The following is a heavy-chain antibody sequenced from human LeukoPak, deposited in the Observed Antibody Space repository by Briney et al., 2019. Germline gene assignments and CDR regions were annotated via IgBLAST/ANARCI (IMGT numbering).Heavy chain of an antibody. CDR3: TTGGRY. Sequence: PGGSLRLSCAASEFTFNNAWMSWVRQAPGRGLEWVGRIKNEAAGGTTDYAAPVKGRFTISTDDSKNTLYLQMTSLKIEDTAVYYCTTGGRYWGQGTLVTVSA. CDR2: IKNEAAGGTT. V-gene: IGHV3-15*01. CDR1: EFTFNNAW. J-gene: IGHJ4*02.